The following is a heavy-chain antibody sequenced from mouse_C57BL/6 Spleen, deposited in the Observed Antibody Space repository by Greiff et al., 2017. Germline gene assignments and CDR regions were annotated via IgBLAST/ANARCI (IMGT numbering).Heavy chain of an antibody. D-gene: IGHD5-1-1*01. J-gene: IGHJ4*01. V-gene: IGHV1-7*01. Sequence: VQLQQSGAELAKPGASVKLSCKASGYTFTSYWMHWVKQRPGQGLEWIGYINPSTGSTKYNQKFKDKATLTAEKACSTSYMQLSSLTYEDSAVYYWARDDTYYYAMDYWGQGTTVTVPS. CDR1: GYTFTSYW. CDR3: ARDDTYYYAMDY. CDR2: INPSTGST.